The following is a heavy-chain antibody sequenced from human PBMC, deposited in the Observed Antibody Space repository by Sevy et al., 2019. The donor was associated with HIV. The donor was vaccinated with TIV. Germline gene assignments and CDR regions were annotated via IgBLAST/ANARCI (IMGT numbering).Heavy chain of an antibody. Sequence: GGSLRLSCAASGFTFSSYGMHWVRQAPGKGLVWVSRLNGDGSSASYADFVKGRFTISRDNGKNTVYLQISSLTADDTDVYYCTRGRSGTYGWFDPWGQGTLVTVSS. CDR2: LNGDGSSA. J-gene: IGHJ5*02. CDR3: TRGRSGTYGWFDP. V-gene: IGHV3-74*01. D-gene: IGHD6-19*01. CDR1: GFTFSSYG.